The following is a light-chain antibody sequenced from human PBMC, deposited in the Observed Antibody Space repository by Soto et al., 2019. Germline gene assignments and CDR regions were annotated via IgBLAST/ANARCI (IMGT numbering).Light chain of an antibody. V-gene: IGLV2-23*02. CDR1: SSDVGTYTL. CDR3: SSYAGAITFYV. Sequence: QPVLTQPASVSGSPGQSITISCTGTSSDVGTYTLVSWYQQHPGKAPKLVIYEVNKRPAGVSKRFSGSKSGDTASLTISGLQAEDEADYYCSSYAGAITFYVFGTGTKLTVL. CDR2: EVN. J-gene: IGLJ1*01.